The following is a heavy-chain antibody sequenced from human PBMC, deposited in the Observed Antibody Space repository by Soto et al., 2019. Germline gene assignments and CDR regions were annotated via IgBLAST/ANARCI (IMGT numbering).Heavy chain of an antibody. CDR3: ARGGQWLAKREETYCGMDV. CDR1: GGTFSSYA. CDR2: IIPIFGTA. D-gene: IGHD6-19*01. V-gene: IGHV1-69*12. J-gene: IGHJ6*02. Sequence: QVQLVQSGAEVKKPGSSVKVSCKASGGTFSSYAISWVRQAPGQGLEWMGGIIPIFGTANYAQKFQGRVTITADESRSTGYMELSSLRSEDTAVYYCARGGQWLAKREETYCGMDVWGQGTTVTVSS.